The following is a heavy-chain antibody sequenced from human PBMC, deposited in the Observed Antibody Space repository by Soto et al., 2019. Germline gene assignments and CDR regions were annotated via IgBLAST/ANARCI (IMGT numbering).Heavy chain of an antibody. J-gene: IGHJ3*02. V-gene: IGHV3-23*01. Sequence: EEQLLESGGGLLRPGGSRRLSFAASAFTFRSYAMSWVRQAPGKGLEWVSAITASADTTYYADSVKGRFTISRDNSKNTLYLRMNSLRAEDTAVYYCAKVRPLRDCTSTSCLGAFDIWGQGTMVTVS. CDR2: ITASADTT. CDR1: AFTFRSYA. D-gene: IGHD2-2*01. CDR3: AKVRPLRDCTSTSCLGAFDI.